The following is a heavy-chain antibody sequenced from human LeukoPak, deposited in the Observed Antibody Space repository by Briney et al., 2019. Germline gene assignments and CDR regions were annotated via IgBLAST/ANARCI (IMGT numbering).Heavy chain of an antibody. CDR1: GFTFHGSW. Sequence: GGSLRPSCAASGFTFHGSWMNWVRQVPGKGLEWVVNMDPSGTHKRYVDSVRGRFTISKDNSGTSFYLEMSSLTVDDTAIYYCAISTSDHNWGQGGLATVSS. CDR2: MDPSGTHK. J-gene: IGHJ1*01. CDR3: AISTSDHN. V-gene: IGHV3-7*01.